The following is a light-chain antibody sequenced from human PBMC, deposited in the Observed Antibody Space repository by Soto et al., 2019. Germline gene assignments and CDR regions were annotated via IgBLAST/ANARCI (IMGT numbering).Light chain of an antibody. CDR2: GAS. J-gene: IGKJ2*01. V-gene: IGKV1-12*01. Sequence: DILMTQYPSSVSASVGDRVTITCRASHFINTWLAWYQQRSGEGPKLLISGASTLESGVPSRFSGSGSGTDFTLTIAGLQPEDFATYYCQQTNSFPRTFGQGTKVEI. CDR3: QQTNSFPRT. CDR1: HFINTW.